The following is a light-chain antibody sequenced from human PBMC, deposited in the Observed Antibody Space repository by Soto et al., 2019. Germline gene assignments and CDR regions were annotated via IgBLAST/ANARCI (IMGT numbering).Light chain of an antibody. J-gene: IGKJ2*01. Sequence: DIQMTQSPSSLSASVGDRVIITCRASQNLDRFLNWYQQKPGQAPKLLIYTASSLQSGVPSRFSGSGFGTDFTLTISSMQPEDFATYYCQQSYITLYTFGQGTKLEI. CDR2: TAS. CDR3: QQSYITLYT. V-gene: IGKV1-39*01. CDR1: QNLDRF.